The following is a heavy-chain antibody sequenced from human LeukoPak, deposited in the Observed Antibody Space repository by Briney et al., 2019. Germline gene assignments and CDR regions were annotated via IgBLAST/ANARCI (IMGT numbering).Heavy chain of an antibody. D-gene: IGHD4-23*01. V-gene: IGHV5-51*01. CDR3: ARLVSAVVTPRVGYYYYGMDV. J-gene: IGHJ6*02. CDR1: GQRFTSFW. Sequence: GESLKISCQGSGQRFTSFWIVWVRKMPGKGLEWMGTIYPADSKTTYSPSFQGQVTISADKSVRTAYLEWSSLKASDTAMYYCARLVSAVVTPRVGYYYYGMDVWGQGTTVTVSS. CDR2: IYPADSKT.